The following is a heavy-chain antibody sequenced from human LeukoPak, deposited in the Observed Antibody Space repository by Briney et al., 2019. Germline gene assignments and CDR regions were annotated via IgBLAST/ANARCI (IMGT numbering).Heavy chain of an antibody. Sequence: GASVKVSCKASGGTFSSYAISWGRQAPGQGLEWMGGIIPIFGTANYAQKFQGRVTITSDESTSTAYMELNSLRSEDTAVYYCARLKGGELQGPVSVHGPNAFDIWGQGTMVTVSS. J-gene: IGHJ3*02. CDR2: IIPIFGTA. CDR1: GGTFSSYA. CDR3: ARLKGGELQGPVSVHGPNAFDI. V-gene: IGHV1-69*13. D-gene: IGHD1-26*01.